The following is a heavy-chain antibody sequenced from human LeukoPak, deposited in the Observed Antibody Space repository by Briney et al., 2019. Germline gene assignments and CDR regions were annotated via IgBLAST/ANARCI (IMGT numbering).Heavy chain of an antibody. Sequence: ASVKVACKASGYTFTAYDIHWMRQSPRQGLEWLGWISPNSGDTNYAQKFQGRVTMTSDSSISTVLMDLSRLSSDDTAVYFCARVGYKYADFWGQGSQVTVSS. D-gene: IGHD5-18*01. CDR3: ARVGYKYADF. CDR2: ISPNSGDT. CDR1: GYTFTAYD. V-gene: IGHV1-2*02. J-gene: IGHJ4*02.